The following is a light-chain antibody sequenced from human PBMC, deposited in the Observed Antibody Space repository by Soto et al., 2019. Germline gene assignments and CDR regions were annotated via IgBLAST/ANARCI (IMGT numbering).Light chain of an antibody. Sequence: DIQMTQSPSSLSASVGDRVTITCRASQSISSYLNWYQQKPGKAPKLLIYAASSLQSGVPSRFSGSGSGTDFTLTISSLQPEDFATYYCPQSYSTLYTCGQGTKLEIK. CDR2: AAS. CDR1: QSISSY. V-gene: IGKV1-39*01. CDR3: PQSYSTLYT. J-gene: IGKJ2*01.